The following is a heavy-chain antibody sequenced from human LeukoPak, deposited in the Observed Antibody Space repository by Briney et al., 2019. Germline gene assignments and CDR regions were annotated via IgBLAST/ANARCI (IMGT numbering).Heavy chain of an antibody. V-gene: IGHV4-59*08. CDR2: FNYSGST. Sequence: PSEALSLTCTVPGGSIRSYYWSWIPQPPGKGLEWIGYFNYSGSTKYNPSLKSRVTISVDTSKNQFSLKVSSVTAADTAFYYCARHPSSSGLYDFDYWGQGTLVTVSS. D-gene: IGHD6-19*01. CDR3: ARHPSSSGLYDFDY. J-gene: IGHJ4*02. CDR1: GGSIRSYY.